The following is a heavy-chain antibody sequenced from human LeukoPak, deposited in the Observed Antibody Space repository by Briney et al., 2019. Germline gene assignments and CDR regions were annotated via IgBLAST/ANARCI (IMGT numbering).Heavy chain of an antibody. V-gene: IGHV1-2*02. Sequence: ASVKVSCKASGYTFTGYYMHWVRQAPGQGLEWMGWINPNSGGTNYAQKFQGRVTMTRDTSISTAYMELSRLRSDDTAVYYCARVGYDILTGYYKWWFDPWGQGTLVTVSS. CDR1: GYTFTGYY. CDR3: ARVGYDILTGYYKWWFDP. J-gene: IGHJ5*02. D-gene: IGHD3-9*01. CDR2: INPNSGGT.